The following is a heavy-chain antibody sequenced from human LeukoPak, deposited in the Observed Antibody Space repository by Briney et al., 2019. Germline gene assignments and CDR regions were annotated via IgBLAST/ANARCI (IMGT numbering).Heavy chain of an antibody. CDR1: GGSISSYY. Sequence: PSETLSLTCTVSGGSISSYYWSWIRQPAGKGLEWVGHIYTSGSTNYNPSLKSRVTMSVDTSKNQFSLKLSSVTAADTAVYYCARVIVSAAGNWFDPWGQGTLVTVSS. CDR2: IYTSGST. J-gene: IGHJ5*02. V-gene: IGHV4-4*07. D-gene: IGHD6-13*01. CDR3: ARVIVSAAGNWFDP.